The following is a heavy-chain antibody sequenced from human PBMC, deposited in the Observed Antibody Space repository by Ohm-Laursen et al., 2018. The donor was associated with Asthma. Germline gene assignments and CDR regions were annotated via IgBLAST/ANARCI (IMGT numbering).Heavy chain of an antibody. J-gene: IGHJ4*02. D-gene: IGHD7-27*01. Sequence: SLRLSCTASGFTFSSYAMSWVRQAPGKGLEWVASISTASSFIYYADSVRGRFTISRDNAKDSLSLQMNSLRVEDTAVYYCAAWGSENFWGQGTLVTVS. CDR3: AAWGSENF. V-gene: IGHV3-21*01. CDR2: ISTASSFI. CDR1: GFTFSSYA.